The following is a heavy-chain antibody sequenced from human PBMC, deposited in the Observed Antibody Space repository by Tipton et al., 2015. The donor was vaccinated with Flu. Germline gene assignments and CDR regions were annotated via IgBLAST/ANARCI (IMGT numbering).Heavy chain of an antibody. D-gene: IGHD3/OR15-3a*01. Sequence: QSGAEVKEPGESLKISCQGSGFDFTKYWFAWVRQMPGKGLEWMGVIYPYDSDIRYSPSFRGQVTISADQSINTAYVQWSSLKASDTALYFCARLTGLGKIGAKEVWGQGTTVTVS. J-gene: IGHJ6*02. CDR3: ARLTGLGKIGAKEV. CDR2: IYPYDSDI. CDR1: GFDFTKYW. V-gene: IGHV5-51*03.